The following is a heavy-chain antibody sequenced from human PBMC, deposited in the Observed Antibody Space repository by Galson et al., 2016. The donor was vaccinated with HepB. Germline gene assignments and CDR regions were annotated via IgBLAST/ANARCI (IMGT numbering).Heavy chain of an antibody. CDR3: ARDSSYFDSRGYYYRGVDWYFDL. CDR2: IWYDGSNK. CDR1: GFTFSSYG. J-gene: IGHJ2*01. V-gene: IGHV3-33*01. D-gene: IGHD3-22*01. Sequence: SLRLSCAASGFTFSSYGMHWVRQAPGKGLEWVAVIWYDGSNKYYADSVKGRFTISRDNSKNTLYLQMNSLRADDTAVYSCARDSSYFDSRGYYYRGVDWYFDLWGRGTLVTVST.